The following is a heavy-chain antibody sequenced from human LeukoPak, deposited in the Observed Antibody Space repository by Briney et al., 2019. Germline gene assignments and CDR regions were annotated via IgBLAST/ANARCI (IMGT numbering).Heavy chain of an antibody. J-gene: IGHJ4*02. V-gene: IGHV3-7*01. CDR3: ARDSSRGDFEY. Sequence: GGSLRLSCAASGSTFSHYWMSRVRRAPGKGLEWVANIKHDGSQKEHVDSVKGRFTISRDNAKNSLFLQMNSLRAEDTAVYFCARDSSRGDFEYWGQGTLVTVSS. CDR1: GSTFSHYW. CDR2: IKHDGSQK. D-gene: IGHD3-10*01.